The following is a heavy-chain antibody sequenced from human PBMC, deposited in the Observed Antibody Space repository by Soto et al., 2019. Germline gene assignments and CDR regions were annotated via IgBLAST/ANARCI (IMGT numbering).Heavy chain of an antibody. D-gene: IGHD3-10*01. J-gene: IGHJ6*02. V-gene: IGHV3-48*02. CDR2: ISSSSSTI. CDR1: GFTFSSYS. Sequence: EVQLVESGGGLVQPGGSLRLSCAASGFTFSSYSMNWVRQAPGKGLEWVSYISSSSSTIYYADSVKGRFTISRDNAKNSLYLQMHSLRDEDTAVYYCARDLDGSGSSIYGMDVWGQGTTVTVSS. CDR3: ARDLDGSGSSIYGMDV.